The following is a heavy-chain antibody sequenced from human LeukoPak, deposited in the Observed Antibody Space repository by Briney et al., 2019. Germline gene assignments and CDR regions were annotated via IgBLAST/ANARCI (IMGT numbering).Heavy chain of an antibody. CDR1: GFTFSSYN. Sequence: GGSLRLSCAAAGFTFSSYNMNWVGQAPGKGLHWVAFMRNDGSNKYYADSVKGRFTISRDNSKNTLYLQMNSLRAEDTAVYYCAKFNRQYCSSISCYGGFDYWGQGTLVTVSS. V-gene: IGHV3-30*02. D-gene: IGHD2-2*01. CDR3: AKFNRQYCSSISCYGGFDY. CDR2: MRNDGSNK. J-gene: IGHJ4*02.